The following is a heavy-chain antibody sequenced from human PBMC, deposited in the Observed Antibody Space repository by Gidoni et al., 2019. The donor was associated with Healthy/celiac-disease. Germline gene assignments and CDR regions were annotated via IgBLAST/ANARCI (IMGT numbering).Heavy chain of an antibody. Sequence: EVQLLESGGGLVQPGGSLRLSCAASAFTFSSYAMSWVRQAPGKGLEWVSAISGSGGSTYYADSVKGRFTISRDNSKNTLYLQMNSLRAEDTAVYYCAKDPRTTRGLRGDAFDIWGQGTMVTVSS. J-gene: IGHJ3*02. CDR2: ISGSGGST. V-gene: IGHV3-23*01. CDR1: AFTFSSYA. D-gene: IGHD4-17*01. CDR3: AKDPRTTRGLRGDAFDI.